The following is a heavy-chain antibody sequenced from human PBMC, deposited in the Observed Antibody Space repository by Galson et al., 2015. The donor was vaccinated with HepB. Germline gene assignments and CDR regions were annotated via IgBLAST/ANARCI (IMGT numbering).Heavy chain of an antibody. Sequence: SLRLSCAASGFTFSSYAMSWVRQAPGKGLEWVSTISGSGGSTYYADSVKGRFTISRDNSKNTLYLQMNSLRAEDTAVYYCAKGEGSSWYGAFDYWGQGTLVTVSS. D-gene: IGHD6-13*01. CDR3: AKGEGSSWYGAFDY. J-gene: IGHJ4*02. CDR1: GFTFSSYA. V-gene: IGHV3-23*01. CDR2: ISGSGGST.